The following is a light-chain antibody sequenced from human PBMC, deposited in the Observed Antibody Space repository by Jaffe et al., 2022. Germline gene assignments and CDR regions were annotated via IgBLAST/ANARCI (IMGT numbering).Light chain of an antibody. CDR2: RAS. CDR3: QQYATFPYT. CDR1: QEIGKR. Sequence: DIRMTQSPSSLSASVGDRVTLTCQASQEIGKRLNWYRQKSGKAPRLLIYRASRLEAGVSSRFSGSGSGTHFTLNISNLQPEDIAIYYCQQYATFPYTFGQGSKLDIK. J-gene: IGKJ2*01. V-gene: IGKV1-33*01.